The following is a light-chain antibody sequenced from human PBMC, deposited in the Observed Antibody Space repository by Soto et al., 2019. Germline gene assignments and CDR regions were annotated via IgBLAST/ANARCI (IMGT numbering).Light chain of an antibody. V-gene: IGLV2-8*01. CDR1: SGDIGAYNY. J-gene: IGLJ3*02. CDR2: EVN. CDR3: GAHAGSNTWV. Sequence: QSVLTQFPSASASPGQSVTISCTGSSGDIGAYNYVSWYQQHPGKAPKLIIYEVNKRPSGVPERFSGSKSGITASLTVSGLQADDEADYYCGAHAGSNTWVFGGGTKATVL.